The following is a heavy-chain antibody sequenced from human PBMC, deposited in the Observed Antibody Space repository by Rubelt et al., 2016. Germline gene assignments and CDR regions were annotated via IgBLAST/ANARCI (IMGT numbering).Heavy chain of an antibody. CDR1: GYTFTNYA. CDR2: ISPHHGNA. D-gene: IGHD1/OR15-1a*01. V-gene: IGHV1-18*01. Sequence: QLVQSGAEVKKPGASVKVSCKASGYTFTNYAISWVRQAPGQGLEWMGWISPHHGNANYAQRLQGRVTMTTDTSTTTAYMEWRSLTSDDTAVYYCARCKGGTCILINQGFDPWGQGTLVTVSS. J-gene: IGHJ5*02. CDR3: ARCKGGTCILINQGFDP.